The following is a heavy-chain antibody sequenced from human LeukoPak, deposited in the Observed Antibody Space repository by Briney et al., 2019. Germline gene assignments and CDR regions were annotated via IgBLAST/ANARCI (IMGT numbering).Heavy chain of an antibody. CDR3: ARAVGITIFGVVTNYYYYYMDV. V-gene: IGHV1-46*01. J-gene: IGHJ6*03. Sequence: ASVKVSCKASGYTFTSYYMHWVRQAPGQGLEWMGIINPSGGSTSYAQKFQGRVTMTRDMSTSTVYMELSRLRSDDTAVYYCARAVGITIFGVVTNYYYYYMDVWGKGTTVTVSS. CDR2: INPSGGST. D-gene: IGHD3-3*01. CDR1: GYTFTSYY.